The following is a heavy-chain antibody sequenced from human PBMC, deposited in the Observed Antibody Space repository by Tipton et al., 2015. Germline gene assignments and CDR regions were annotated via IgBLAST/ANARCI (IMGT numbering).Heavy chain of an antibody. CDR1: GFTFDDYA. V-gene: IGHV3-9*01. D-gene: IGHD3-22*01. Sequence: SLRLSCAASGFTFDDYAMHWVRQAPGKDLEWVSGISWNSGYIDYADSVEGRFTISRDDAKNSLYLQMNSLRAEDTALYYCAKDIGRYYYDSSGYYGSRYYYYGMDVWGQGTTVTVSS. CDR3: AKDIGRYYYDSSGYYGSRYYYYGMDV. J-gene: IGHJ6*02. CDR2: ISWNSGYI.